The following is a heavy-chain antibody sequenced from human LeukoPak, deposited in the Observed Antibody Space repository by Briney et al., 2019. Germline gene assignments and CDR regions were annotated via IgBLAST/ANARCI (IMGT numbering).Heavy chain of an antibody. CDR2: ISASGGEK. Sequence: PGGSLRLSCAASGFTFSSHGMSWVRQTPARGLEWVSSISASGGEKFYADSVRGRFTISRDNSKNTLYLQMYSLRPEDTAIYYCAKIGVIGLWYFDYWGQGSLVTVSS. J-gene: IGHJ4*02. CDR1: GFTFSSHG. D-gene: IGHD2-21*01. CDR3: AKIGVIGLWYFDY. V-gene: IGHV3-23*01.